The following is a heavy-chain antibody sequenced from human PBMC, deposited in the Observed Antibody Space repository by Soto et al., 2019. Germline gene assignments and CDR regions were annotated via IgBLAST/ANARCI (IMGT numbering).Heavy chain of an antibody. CDR3: ARMSYFYDKWYFDL. D-gene: IGHD3-22*01. CDR1: GASINNNDYY. J-gene: IGHJ2*01. Sequence: QLQESGPGLVKPSQTLSLTCTVSGASINNNDYYWSWIRQTPGKGLEWIGYVYYCGTTDYIPSLKSRLSMSIDKSQNQFTLKLNSVTAADTATYYCARMSYFYDKWYFDLWGRGTLVTVSS. CDR2: VYYCGTT. V-gene: IGHV4-30-4*01.